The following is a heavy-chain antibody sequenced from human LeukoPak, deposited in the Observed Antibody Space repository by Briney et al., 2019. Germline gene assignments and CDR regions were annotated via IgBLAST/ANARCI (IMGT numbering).Heavy chain of an antibody. CDR2: IYYSGST. Sequence: PSETLSLTCTVSGGSISSYYWSWIRQPPGKGLEWIGYIYYSGSTNYNPSLKSRVTISVDTSKNQFSLKLSSVTAADTAVYYCASLIRGVGIDYWGQGTLVTVSS. J-gene: IGHJ4*02. CDR3: ASLIRGVGIDY. V-gene: IGHV4-59*12. CDR1: GGSISSYY. D-gene: IGHD3-10*01.